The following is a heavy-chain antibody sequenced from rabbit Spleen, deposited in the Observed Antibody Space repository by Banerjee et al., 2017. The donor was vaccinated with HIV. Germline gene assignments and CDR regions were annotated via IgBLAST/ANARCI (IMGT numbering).Heavy chain of an antibody. J-gene: IGHJ4*01. Sequence: QSLEESGGDLVEPGASLTLTCTASGFSFSYSDYMCWVRQPPGKGPEWIACIGAGVSYTTYYATWAKGRFTISKTSSTTVTLQMTSLTAADTATYFCARDLVAVIGWNFNLWGPGTLVTVS. CDR3: ARDLVAVIGWNFNL. CDR1: GFSFSYSDY. V-gene: IGHV1S40*01. CDR2: IGAGVSYTT. D-gene: IGHD1-1*01.